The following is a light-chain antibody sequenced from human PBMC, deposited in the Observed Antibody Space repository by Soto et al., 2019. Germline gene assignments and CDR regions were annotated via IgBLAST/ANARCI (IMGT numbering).Light chain of an antibody. V-gene: IGKV1-33*01. J-gene: IGKJ4*01. CDR2: DAS. CDR3: QQYANLPPLT. CDR1: QDISIY. Sequence: DIQMTQSPSSLSASVGDRVTITCQASQDISIYLNWYQQKPGKAPKLLIYDASNLQTGIPSRFSGGGSGTDFTFTISSLQPEDIATYYYQQYANLPPLTFGGGTKVEIK.